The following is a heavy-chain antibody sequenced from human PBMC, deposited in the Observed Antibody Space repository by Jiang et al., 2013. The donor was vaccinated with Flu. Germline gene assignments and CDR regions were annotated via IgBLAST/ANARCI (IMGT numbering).Heavy chain of an antibody. Sequence: GPGLVKPSETLSLTCTVSGGSISSYYWSWIRQPAGKGLEWIGRIYTSGSTNYNPSLKSRVTMSVDTSKNQFSLKLSSVTAADTAVYYCARTRGVEQQLVEGVWYFDYWGQGTLVTVSS. J-gene: IGHJ4*02. V-gene: IGHV4-4*07. CDR3: ARTRGVEQQLVEGVWYFDY. CDR2: IYTSGST. D-gene: IGHD6-13*01. CDR1: GGSISSYY.